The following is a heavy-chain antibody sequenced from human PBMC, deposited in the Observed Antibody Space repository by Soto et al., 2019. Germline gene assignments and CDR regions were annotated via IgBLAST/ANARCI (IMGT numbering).Heavy chain of an antibody. CDR1: GFTFSSYG. CDR3: AAAGCSGGSCLSWYYYYGMDV. D-gene: IGHD2-15*01. Sequence: QVQLVESGGGVVQPGRSLRLSCAASGFTFSSYGMHWVRQAPGKGLEWVAVISYDGSNKYYADSVKGRFTISRDNSKNTLYLQMNSLRAEDTAVYYCAAAGCSGGSCLSWYYYYGMDVWGQGTTVTVSS. CDR2: ISYDGSNK. V-gene: IGHV3-30*03. J-gene: IGHJ6*02.